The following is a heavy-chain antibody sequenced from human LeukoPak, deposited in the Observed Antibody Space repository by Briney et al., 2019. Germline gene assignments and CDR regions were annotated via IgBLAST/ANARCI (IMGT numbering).Heavy chain of an antibody. V-gene: IGHV3-11*01. CDR2: ISSSGSNI. J-gene: IGHJ6*03. CDR3: TRDRWTVVNLYYYNYMDV. Sequence: GGSLRLSCAASGFTFSDYYMSWLRQAPGKGLEWLSYISSSGSNINYADSVKGRFTISRDNAKNSLYLQMNSLRAEDTAVYYCTRDRWTVVNLYYYNYMDVWGKGTTVTISS. D-gene: IGHD4-23*01. CDR1: GFTFSDYY.